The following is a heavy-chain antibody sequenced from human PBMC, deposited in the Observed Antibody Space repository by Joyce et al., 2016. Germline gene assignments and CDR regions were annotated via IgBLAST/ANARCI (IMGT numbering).Heavy chain of an antibody. V-gene: IGHV4-39*01. CDR3: ARPGWNYSYYFYMDV. D-gene: IGHD1-7*01. Sequence: QLQLQESGPGLVKPSGTLSLTCTVSGGSISSSTYFWVWLRQPPGKGLEWIGSIYYGGSTYYNPSLESRATISVDPSKNQFSLKLSSVTAADTAVYYCARPGWNYSYYFYMDVWGKGTTVTVSS. J-gene: IGHJ6*03. CDR1: GGSISSSTYF. CDR2: IYYGGST.